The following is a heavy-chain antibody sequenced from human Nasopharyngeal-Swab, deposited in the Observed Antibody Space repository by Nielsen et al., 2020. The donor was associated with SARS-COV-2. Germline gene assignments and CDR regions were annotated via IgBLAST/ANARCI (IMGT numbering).Heavy chain of an antibody. V-gene: IGHV3-23*01. CDR3: ARPLSRDSTLTTEANWFDP. Sequence: GESLKISCAASGFTFSSYSMSWLRQAPGKGLEWVSPITGNGDTTYYADSVKGRFTISRDNSENTVYLQMNSLRAEDTALYHCARPLSRDSTLTTEANWFDPWGQGTLVTVSS. CDR1: GFTFSSYS. D-gene: IGHD1-14*01. J-gene: IGHJ5*02. CDR2: ITGNGDTT.